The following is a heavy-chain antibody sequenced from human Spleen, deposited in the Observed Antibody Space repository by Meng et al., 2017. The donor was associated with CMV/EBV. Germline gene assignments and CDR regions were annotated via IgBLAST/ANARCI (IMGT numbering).Heavy chain of an antibody. CDR2: IYYSGNT. CDR1: GGSISSGDYY. J-gene: IGHJ4*02. V-gene: IGHV4-39*07. CDR3: ARGTYYYDSSARYFDS. D-gene: IGHD3-22*01. Sequence: SETLSLTCTVSGGSISSGDYYWAWIRQPPGKGLEWIGSIYYSGNTYYSPSLQSRVSISAHTSNTQFSLKLSSVTAADTAMYYCARGTYYYDSSARYFDSWGQGTLVTVSS.